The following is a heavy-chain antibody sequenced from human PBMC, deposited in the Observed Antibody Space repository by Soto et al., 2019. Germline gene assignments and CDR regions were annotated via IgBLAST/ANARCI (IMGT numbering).Heavy chain of an antibody. CDR1: GFTFSNAW. Sequence: EVQLVESGGGLVKPGGSLRLSCSASGFTFSNAWVNLVRQAPGKGLEWVGRIKTKTDGGTTDYAAPVKGRFIVSRDDSKDTLYLRMNSLKTEDTAVYYCSTRGYWGQGTLVTVSS. J-gene: IGHJ4*02. CDR3: STRGY. CDR2: IKTKTDGGTT. V-gene: IGHV3-15*07.